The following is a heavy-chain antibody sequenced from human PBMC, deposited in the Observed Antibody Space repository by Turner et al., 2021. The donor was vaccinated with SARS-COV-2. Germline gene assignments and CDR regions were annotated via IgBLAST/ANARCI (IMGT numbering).Heavy chain of an antibody. CDR3: SRGHIVGSSWYYLEN. D-gene: IGHD6-13*01. CDR1: GGAFSGYY. CDR2: INYSGNS. Sequence: QVQLQQWGAGVLKTSETLSLTCAVNGGAFSGYYWSWIRRPPGKGLEWIGQINYSGNSNYNPSHKSRVTISEDTTKKQVSLNLRSVTAADTAVYDCSRGHIVGSSWYYLENWGRGTLVTVSS. V-gene: IGHV4-34*01. J-gene: IGHJ4*02.